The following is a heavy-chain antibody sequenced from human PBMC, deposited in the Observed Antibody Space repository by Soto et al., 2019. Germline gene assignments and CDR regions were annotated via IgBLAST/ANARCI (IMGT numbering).Heavy chain of an antibody. CDR1: GFTSSSYG. V-gene: IGHV3-30*03. J-gene: IGHJ6*03. Sequence: PGGSVRLSCAASGFTSSSYGMHLVRQAPGKGLEWVAVISYDGSNKYYADSVKGRFTISRDNSKNTLYLQMNSLRAEDTAVYYCSGTTVTSNYYYYMDVWGKGTTVTVSS. CDR3: SGTTVTSNYYYYMDV. D-gene: IGHD1-1*01. CDR2: ISYDGSNK.